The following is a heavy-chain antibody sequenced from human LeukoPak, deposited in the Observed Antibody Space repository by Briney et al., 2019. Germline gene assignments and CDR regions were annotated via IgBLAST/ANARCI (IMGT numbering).Heavy chain of an antibody. Sequence: SGPALVKPTQTLTLTCTVSGFSLSSSGTCLSWIRQPPGKALEWLARIDWDDAKFYSSSLGSRLSVSKDTSKNQVVLKMAYMDPADTATYFCARLGASSYAFDDWGQGILVAVSS. CDR2: IDWDDAK. J-gene: IGHJ4*02. CDR1: GFSLSSSGTC. V-gene: IGHV2-70*17. D-gene: IGHD3-10*01. CDR3: ARLGASSYAFDD.